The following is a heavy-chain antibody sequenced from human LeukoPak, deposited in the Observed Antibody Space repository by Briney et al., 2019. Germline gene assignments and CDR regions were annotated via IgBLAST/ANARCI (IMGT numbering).Heavy chain of an antibody. CDR1: GYTFTDYY. CDR2: INPNSGGT. J-gene: IGHJ1*01. D-gene: IGHD3-22*01. CDR3: ARDTYYYDSSGYYYRHFQH. V-gene: IGHV1-2*02. Sequence: ASVKVSCKASGYTFTDYYMHWVRQAPGQGLEWMGWINPNSGGTNYAQKFQGRVTMTRDTSISTAYMELSRLRSDDTAVYYCARDTYYYDSSGYYYRHFQHWGQGTLVTVSS.